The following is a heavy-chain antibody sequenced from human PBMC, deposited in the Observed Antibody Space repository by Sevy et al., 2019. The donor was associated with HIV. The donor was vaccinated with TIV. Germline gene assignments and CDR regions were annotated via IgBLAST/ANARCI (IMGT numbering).Heavy chain of an antibody. CDR3: VREGLGGFSYSLDC. Sequence: GGSLRLSCAASGFTFSSYWMNWVRQAPGKGLEWVATMKQDGSEKYYVDSVKGRFTISRDTAKHSLYLQMNSLRAEDTAVYYCVREGLGGFSYSLDCWGQGTLVTVSS. CDR2: MKQDGSEK. J-gene: IGHJ4*02. V-gene: IGHV3-7*01. CDR1: GFTFSSYW. D-gene: IGHD5-18*01.